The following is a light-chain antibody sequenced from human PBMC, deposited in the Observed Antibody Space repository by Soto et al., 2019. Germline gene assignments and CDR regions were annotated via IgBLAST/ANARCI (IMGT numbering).Light chain of an antibody. Sequence: QSALTQPASVSGSPGQSITISCTGTSSDVGGYNYVSWYQQHPGKAPKRMIYEVSTRPSGVSNRFSGSKSGNTASLTISGLQAEHEADYYCSSYTSSITYVFGTGTKVTVL. V-gene: IGLV2-14*01. J-gene: IGLJ1*01. CDR1: SSDVGGYNY. CDR2: EVS. CDR3: SSYTSSITYV.